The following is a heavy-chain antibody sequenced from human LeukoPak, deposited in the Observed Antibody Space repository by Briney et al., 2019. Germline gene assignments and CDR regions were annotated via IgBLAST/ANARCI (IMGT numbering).Heavy chain of an antibody. CDR2: ISWNSGSI. CDR1: GFTFDDYA. D-gene: IGHD3-22*01. V-gene: IGHV3-9*01. Sequence: PGRSLRLSCAASGFTFDDYAMHWVRQAPGKGLEWVSGISWNSGSIGYADSVKGRFTISRDNAKNSLYLQMNSLRAEDTALYYCAKMHYYDSSGYYPFDYWGQGTLVTVSS. CDR3: AKMHYYDSSGYYPFDY. J-gene: IGHJ4*02.